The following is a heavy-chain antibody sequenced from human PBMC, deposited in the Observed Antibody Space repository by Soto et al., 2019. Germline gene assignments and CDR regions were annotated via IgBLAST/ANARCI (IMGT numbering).Heavy chain of an antibody. J-gene: IGHJ4*02. V-gene: IGHV4-31*03. CDR1: GGSISSGGYY. D-gene: IGHD3-16*01. Sequence: QVQLQESGPGLVKPSQTLSLTCTVSGGSISSGGYYWSWIRQHPGKGLEWFGYIYYSGSTYHNPFLKSRFTTALDTSKDQFSRKLSTVTAADTAVYYCARGEYRALDCWGQGTLVTVSS. CDR3: ARGEYRALDC. CDR2: IYYSGST.